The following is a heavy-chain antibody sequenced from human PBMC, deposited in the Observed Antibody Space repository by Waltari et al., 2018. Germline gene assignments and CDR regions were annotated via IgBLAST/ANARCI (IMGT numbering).Heavy chain of an antibody. CDR2: IYTSGST. J-gene: IGHJ4*02. CDR1: GGSISSGSYY. CDR3: AGTNGGYVHFDY. Sequence: QVQLQESGPGLVKPSQTLSLTCTVSGGSISSGSYYWRWTRQPAGKGLEWIGRIYTSGSTNYNPSLKSRVTISVDTSKNQFSLKLSSVTAADTAVYYCAGTNGGYVHFDYWGQGTLVTVSS. D-gene: IGHD5-12*01. V-gene: IGHV4-61*02.